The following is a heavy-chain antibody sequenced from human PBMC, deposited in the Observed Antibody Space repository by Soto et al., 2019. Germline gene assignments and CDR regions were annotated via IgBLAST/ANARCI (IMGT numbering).Heavy chain of an antibody. CDR2: IDYRGSA. D-gene: IGHD6-13*01. CDR1: GGSITSNGYH. Sequence: PSETLSLTCTVSGGSITSNGYHWTWIRQLPGEGLEWIGYIDYRGSAYSNPSLKSRVTMSLDTSKSQFSLSLSSVTAADTAVYYCARVGTSAGTFGFFDYWGQGTPVTVSS. CDR3: ARVGTSAGTFGFFDY. J-gene: IGHJ4*02. V-gene: IGHV4-31*03.